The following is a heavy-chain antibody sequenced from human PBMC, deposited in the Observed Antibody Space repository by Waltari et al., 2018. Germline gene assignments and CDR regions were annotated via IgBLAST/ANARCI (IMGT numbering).Heavy chain of an antibody. J-gene: IGHJ4*02. CDR2: IYWDNDK. V-gene: IGHV2-5*02. Sequence: QITLKESGPTLVKPTQTLTLTCAFSGFSLTTNGVGVGWIRQPPEKALEWLAVIYWDNDKRYSQSLKNRLSITKDTSKNQAVLTRTNVDPVETATYFCAHRRTYAGKWGWGDLDYWGQGIFVTVSS. D-gene: IGHD2-15*01. CDR1: GFSLTTNGVG. CDR3: AHRRTYAGKWGWGDLDY.